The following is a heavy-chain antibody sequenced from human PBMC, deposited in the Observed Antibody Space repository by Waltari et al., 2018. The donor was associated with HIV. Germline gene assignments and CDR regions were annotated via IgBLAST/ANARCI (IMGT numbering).Heavy chain of an antibody. CDR2: IYTSGST. V-gene: IGHV4-61*02. J-gene: IGHJ3*02. CDR3: ARAIAARRDAFDI. CDR1: GGSISSGRYY. Sequence: QVQLQESGPGLVKPSQTLSLTCTVSGGSISSGRYYWSWIRPPAGKGLEWIGRIYTSGSTNYNPSLKSRVTISVDTSKNQFSLKLSSVTAADTAVYYCARAIAARRDAFDIWGQGTMVTVSS. D-gene: IGHD6-6*01.